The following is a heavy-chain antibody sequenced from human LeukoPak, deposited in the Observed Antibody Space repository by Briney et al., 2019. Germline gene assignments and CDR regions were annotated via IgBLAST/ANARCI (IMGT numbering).Heavy chain of an antibody. D-gene: IGHD3-22*01. V-gene: IGHV4-39*01. CDR3: ARIRADNSGYYYYFDY. CDR1: GGSISSSTYY. J-gene: IGHJ4*02. CDR2: IYYSGST. Sequence: PSETLSFTCTVSGGSISSSTYYWGWIRQPPGKGLEWIGSIYYSGSTHYNPSLKSRVTISVDTSKNQFSLKLSSVIAADTAVYYCARIRADNSGYYYYFDYWGQGTLVTVSS.